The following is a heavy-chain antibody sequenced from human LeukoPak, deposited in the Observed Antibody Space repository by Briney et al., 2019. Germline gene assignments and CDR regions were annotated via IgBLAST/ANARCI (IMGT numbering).Heavy chain of an antibody. CDR2: ISYDGSNK. CDR1: GFTFSSYA. V-gene: IGHV3-30-3*01. D-gene: IGHD2-15*01. J-gene: IGHJ3*02. CDR3: AREYCSGGSCYPDAFDI. Sequence: SCKASGFTFSSYAMHWVRQAPGKGLEWVAVISYDGSNKYYADSVKGRFTISRDNSKNTLYLQMNSLRAEDTAVYYCAREYCSGGSCYPDAFDIWGQGTMVTVSS.